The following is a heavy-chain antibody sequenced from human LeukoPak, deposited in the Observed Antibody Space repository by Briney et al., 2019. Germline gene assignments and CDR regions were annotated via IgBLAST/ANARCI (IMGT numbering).Heavy chain of an antibody. V-gene: IGHV3-48*04. D-gene: IGHD2-2*01. J-gene: IGHJ4*02. CDR1: RFTFSIYS. Sequence: GGSPLLSCAASRFTFSIYSLNGVRQAQGKGVEWVLYISSSSSSIYYAESVKSRFTISRDNAKHPLHLQMNSQRAEDTAVYYCARDCSSTICYCGWGEGTLVTVS. CDR3: ARDCSSTICYCG. CDR2: ISSSSSSI.